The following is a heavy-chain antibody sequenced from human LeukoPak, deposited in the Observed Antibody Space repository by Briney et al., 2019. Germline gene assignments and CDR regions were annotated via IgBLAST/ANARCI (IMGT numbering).Heavy chain of an antibody. CDR3: ARALYYFDY. V-gene: IGHV3-53*04. Sequence: GGSLRLSCAVSGFTVSSEYMGWVRQAPGKGLEWVSLINSGDSISYADSVKGRFTISRHNSENTLYLQMNSQRTEDTAVYYCARALYYFDYWGQGTLVTVSS. CDR2: INSGDSI. CDR1: GFTVSSEY. J-gene: IGHJ4*02.